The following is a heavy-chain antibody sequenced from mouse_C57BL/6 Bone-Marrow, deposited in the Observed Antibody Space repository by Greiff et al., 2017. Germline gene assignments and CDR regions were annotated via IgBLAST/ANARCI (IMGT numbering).Heavy chain of an antibody. J-gene: IGHJ2*01. CDR2: IDPSDSYT. V-gene: IGHV1-50*01. Sequence: QVQLQQPGAELVKPGASVKLSCKASGYTFTSYWMQWVKQRPGQGLEWIGEIDPSDSYTNYNQKFKGKATLTVDTSSSTAYMKLSSLTSEDSAVYYCARFPITTVVATEVYWGQGTTLTVSS. CDR3: ARFPITTVVATEVY. CDR1: GYTFTSYW. D-gene: IGHD1-1*01.